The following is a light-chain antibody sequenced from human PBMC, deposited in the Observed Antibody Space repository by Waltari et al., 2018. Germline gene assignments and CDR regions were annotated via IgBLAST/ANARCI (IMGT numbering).Light chain of an antibody. CDR2: GAS. J-gene: IGKJ4*01. CDR1: QSISNY. V-gene: IGKV1-16*01. CDR3: QQYQSYPLT. Sequence: DIQMTKFPSSLSASVGDRVTITCRASQSISNYLAWIQQKPGKAPKSLIYGASTLQSGAPSRFSGSGAGTDFTLTISSLQPEDVATYYCQQYQSYPLTFGGGTKVEIK.